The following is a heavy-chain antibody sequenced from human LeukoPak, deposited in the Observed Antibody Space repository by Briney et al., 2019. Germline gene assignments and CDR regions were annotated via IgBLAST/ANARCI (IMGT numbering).Heavy chain of an antibody. CDR1: GYTFTGYY. V-gene: IGHV1-2*02. J-gene: IGHJ6*03. Sequence: ASVKVSCKASGYTFTGYYMHWVRQAPGQGLEWMGWINPNSGGTNYAQKFQGRVTMTRDTSISTAHMELSRLRSDDTAVYYCARVVTSLGVHYYYMDVWGKGTTVTVSS. CDR2: INPNSGGT. CDR3: ARVVTSLGVHYYYMDV. D-gene: IGHD2-2*01.